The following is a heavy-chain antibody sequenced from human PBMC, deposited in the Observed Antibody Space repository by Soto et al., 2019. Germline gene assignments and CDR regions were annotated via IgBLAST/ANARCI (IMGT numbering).Heavy chain of an antibody. CDR3: ARDTMVRGVKRLEREYYFDY. D-gene: IGHD3-10*01. CDR1: GGTFSSYA. V-gene: IGHV1-69*01. Sequence: QVQLVQSGAEVKKPGSSVKVSCKASGGTFSSYAISWVRQAPGQGLEWMGGIIPIFGTANYAQKFQGRVTITADEATGTAYMELGSLRSEDTAVYYCARDTMVRGVKRLEREYYFDYWGQGTLVTVSS. J-gene: IGHJ4*02. CDR2: IIPIFGTA.